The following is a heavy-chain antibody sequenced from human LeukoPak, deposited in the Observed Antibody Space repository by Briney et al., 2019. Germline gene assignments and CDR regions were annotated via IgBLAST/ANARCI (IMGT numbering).Heavy chain of an antibody. CDR3: AREITSGMTSCFDP. CDR1: GFTFSNYA. CDR2: ISYDGSSN. J-gene: IGHJ5*02. D-gene: IGHD1-1*01. Sequence: PEGSLRLSCAASGFTFSNYAMHWVRQAPGKGLEWVAVISYDGSSNYYADSVKGRFTISRDNSKNTLFLQMNSLRAEDTAVYYCAREITSGMTSCFDPWGQGILVTVSS. V-gene: IGHV3-30-3*01.